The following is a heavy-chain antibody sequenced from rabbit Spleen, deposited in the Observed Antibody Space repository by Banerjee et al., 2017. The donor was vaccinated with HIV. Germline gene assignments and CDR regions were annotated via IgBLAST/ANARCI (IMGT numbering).Heavy chain of an antibody. CDR2: IYAGDGST. CDR1: GFSFSSSYY. D-gene: IGHD1-1*01. V-gene: IGHV1S40*01. J-gene: IGHJ4*01. CDR3: ARDGAGLSGDYEDYYFKL. Sequence: QSLEESGGGLVQPEGSLTLTCTASGFSFSSSYYICWVRQAPGKGLEWIACIYAGDGSTVYASWAKGRFTMSRTSSTTVTLQMTSLTVADTATYFCARDGAGLSGDYEDYYFKLWGPGTLVTVS.